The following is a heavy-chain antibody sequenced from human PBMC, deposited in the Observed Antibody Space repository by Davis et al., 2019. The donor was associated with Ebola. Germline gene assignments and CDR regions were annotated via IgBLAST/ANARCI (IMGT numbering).Heavy chain of an antibody. J-gene: IGHJ4*02. V-gene: IGHV4-59*08. CDR2: IYYSGST. CDR3: ARHLRRLQFYYFDY. D-gene: IGHD5-24*01. CDR1: GGSISSYY. Sequence: PSETLSLTCTVSGGSISSYYWSWIRQPPGKGLEWIGYIYYSGSTYYNPSLKSRVTISVDTSKNQFSLKLSSVTAADTAVYYCARHLRRLQFYYFDYWGQGTLVTVSS.